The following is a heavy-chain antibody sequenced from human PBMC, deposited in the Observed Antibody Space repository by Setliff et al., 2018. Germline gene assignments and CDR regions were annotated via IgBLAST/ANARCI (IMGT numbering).Heavy chain of an antibody. CDR2: LSDDGSEK. Sequence: GGSLRLSCAASGFTVSSFSMHWVRQAPVKGLDWVATLSDDGSEKYYVDSVKGRFTISRDNAKNSLYLQMSSLRVEDTAVYFCSRDVYDFRTGLGGPWGQGTRVTVSS. CDR1: GFTVSSFS. J-gene: IGHJ5*02. V-gene: IGHV3-7*01. CDR3: SRDVYDFRTGLGGP. D-gene: IGHD3-3*01.